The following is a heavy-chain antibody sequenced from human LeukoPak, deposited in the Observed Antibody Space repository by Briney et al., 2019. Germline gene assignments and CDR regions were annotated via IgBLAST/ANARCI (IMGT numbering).Heavy chain of an antibody. D-gene: IGHD3-10*01. Sequence: ASVKVSCKASGYTFTSYDINWVRQATGQGLEWMGWMNPSSGNTGYARKFQGRVTITRNTSISTAYMELSSLRSEDTAVYYCARLGPGGHGEFDYWGQGTLVTVSS. CDR1: GYTFTSYD. J-gene: IGHJ4*02. CDR3: ARLGPGGHGEFDY. V-gene: IGHV1-8*03. CDR2: MNPSSGNT.